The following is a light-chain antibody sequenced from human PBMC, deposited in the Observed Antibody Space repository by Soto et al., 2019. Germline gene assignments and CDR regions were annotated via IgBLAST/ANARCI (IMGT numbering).Light chain of an antibody. CDR2: WAS. CDR1: QSVLYSSNNKNY. V-gene: IGKV4-1*01. J-gene: IGKJ1*01. CDR3: QQFYTTPWT. Sequence: DIVMTQSPDSLAVSLGERATINCKSSQSVLYSSNNKNYLAWYQQKPGQPPKLLIYWASTRDSGVPDRFSGSGSGTDFTLTISSLHAEDVAVYYCQQFYTTPWTFGQGTKVDIK.